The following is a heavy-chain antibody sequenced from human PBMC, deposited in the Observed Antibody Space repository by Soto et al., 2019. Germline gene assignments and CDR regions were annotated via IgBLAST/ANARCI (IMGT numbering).Heavy chain of an antibody. V-gene: IGHV3-33*01. Sequence: GGSLRLSCAASGFTFSSYGMHWVRQAPGKGLEWVAVIWYDGSNKYYADSVKGRFTISRDNSKNTLYLQMNSLRAEDTAVYYCAREIGSGDPDYWGQGTLVTVSS. CDR3: AREIGSGDPDY. D-gene: IGHD7-27*01. J-gene: IGHJ4*02. CDR2: IWYDGSNK. CDR1: GFTFSSYG.